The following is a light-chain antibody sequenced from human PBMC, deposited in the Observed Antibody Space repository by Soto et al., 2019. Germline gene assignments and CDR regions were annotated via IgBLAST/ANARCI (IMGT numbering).Light chain of an antibody. CDR3: SSYVGNNNLV. CDR1: RSDVGAYNY. CDR2: EVN. J-gene: IGLJ2*01. Sequence: QSALTQPLSASGSPGQSVTISCTGTRSDVGAYNYVSWYQQHPGKAPKLMIYEVNKRPSGVPDRFSGSKSGNTASLTVSGLQAEDEADYYCSSYVGNNNLVFGGGTKLTGL. V-gene: IGLV2-8*01.